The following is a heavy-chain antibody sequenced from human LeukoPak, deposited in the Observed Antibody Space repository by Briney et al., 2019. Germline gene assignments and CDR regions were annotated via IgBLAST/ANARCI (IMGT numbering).Heavy chain of an antibody. Sequence: SETLSLTCTVSGGPISSYYWSWLRQPPGKALEWIGYIYYSESTNYNPSLKSRVSILVDTSKNEFYLKLSCVTAAEMAVYYCESQGLRFLEWLTWGKGTLVSVFS. CDR3: ESQGLRFLEWLT. CDR1: GGPISSYY. CDR2: IYYSEST. V-gene: IGHV4-59*01. J-gene: IGHJ5*02. D-gene: IGHD3-3*01.